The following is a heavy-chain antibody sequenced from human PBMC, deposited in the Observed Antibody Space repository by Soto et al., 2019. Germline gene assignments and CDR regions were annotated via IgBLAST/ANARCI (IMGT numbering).Heavy chain of an antibody. CDR2: ISGSGGST. CDR1: GFTFSSYA. V-gene: IGHV3-23*01. CDR3: AKARGGYCSGGICYFVYTFFFDC. D-gene: IGHD2-15*01. Sequence: GGSLRLSCAASGFTFSSYAMSWVRQAPGKGLEWVSAISGSGGSTYYADSVKGRFTISRDNSKNTLYLQMNSLRAEDTAVYYCAKARGGYCSGGICYFVYTFFFDCWGPGTLVTVFS. J-gene: IGHJ4*02.